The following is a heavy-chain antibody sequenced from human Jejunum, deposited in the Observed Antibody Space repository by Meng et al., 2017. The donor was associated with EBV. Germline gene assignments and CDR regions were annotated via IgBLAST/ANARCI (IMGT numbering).Heavy chain of an antibody. V-gene: IGHV3-15*01. CDR1: GFPLTNSH. CDR3: TDVGGDMI. J-gene: IGHJ4*02. CDR2: IKRTTDAGTT. D-gene: IGHD3-16*01. Sequence: EVRLGGSGGGLVKPGESFRLSCAAAGFPLTNSHMTWVRQAPGKGLEWVGRIKRTTDAGTTDYAAPVKGRFTISRDDSKNTLYLQMNSLKTEDTAVYYCTDVGGDMIWGQGILVTVSS.